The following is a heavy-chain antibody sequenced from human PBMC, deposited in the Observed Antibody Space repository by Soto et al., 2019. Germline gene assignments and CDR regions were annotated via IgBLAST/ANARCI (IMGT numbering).Heavy chain of an antibody. CDR1: GYTFTSYY. CDR3: ARDYGDFWSGYPINWFDP. Sequence: ASVKVSCKASGYTFTSYYMHWVRQAPGQGLEWMGIINPSGGSTSYAQKFQGRVTMTRDTSTSTVYMELSSLRSEDTAVYYCARDYGDFWSGYPINWFDPWGQGTLVTVSS. J-gene: IGHJ5*02. V-gene: IGHV1-46*01. D-gene: IGHD3-3*01. CDR2: INPSGGST.